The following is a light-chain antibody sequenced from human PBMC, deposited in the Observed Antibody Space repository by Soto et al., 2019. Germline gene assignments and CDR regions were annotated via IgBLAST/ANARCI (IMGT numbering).Light chain of an antibody. CDR3: QQYNSYPLT. J-gene: IGKJ4*01. CDR1: QSISSW. V-gene: IGKV1-5*01. CDR2: DAS. Sequence: DIQMTQSPSTLSASVGDRVTITCRASQSISSWLAWYQQKPGKAPKLLIYDASSLESGVPSRFSGSGSGTEFTLTISSLQPDDFATYYCQQYNSYPLTLGGGTKVDLK.